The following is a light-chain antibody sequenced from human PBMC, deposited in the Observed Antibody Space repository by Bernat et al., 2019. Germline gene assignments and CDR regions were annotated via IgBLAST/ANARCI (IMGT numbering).Light chain of an antibody. CDR2: HAS. Sequence: QSVLTQPPSASGTPGQRVTISCSGSYSNIGNNYVYWYQQLPGTAPKVLISHASQRAPGVPDRFSGSKSGTSASLAISGLQSDDEATYYCASWDDSLTSEVFGGGTKLTVL. CDR1: YSNIGNNY. J-gene: IGLJ2*01. CDR3: ASWDDSLTSEV. V-gene: IGLV1-47*02.